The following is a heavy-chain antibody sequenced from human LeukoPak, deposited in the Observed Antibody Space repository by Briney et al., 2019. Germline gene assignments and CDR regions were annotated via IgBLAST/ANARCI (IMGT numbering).Heavy chain of an antibody. Sequence: ASVKVSCKASGYTFTSYDINWVRQATGHGLEWMGWMNPNSGNTGYAQKFQGRVTMTRNTSISTAYMELSSLRSEDTAVYYCARGSYYDFWSGYPRRYYGMDVWGQGTTVTVSS. CDR2: MNPNSGNT. D-gene: IGHD3-3*01. CDR1: GYTFTSYD. J-gene: IGHJ6*02. CDR3: ARGSYYDFWSGYPRRYYGMDV. V-gene: IGHV1-8*01.